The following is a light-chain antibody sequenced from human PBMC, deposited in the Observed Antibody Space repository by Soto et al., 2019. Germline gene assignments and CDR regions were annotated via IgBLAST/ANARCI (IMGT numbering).Light chain of an antibody. CDR2: KAS. CDR3: RQYNSYSWT. Sequence: DIQMTQSPSTLSASVGDRVTITCRASQSISSWLAWYQQKPGKAPKLLIYKASSLESGVPSRFSGSGSGTEFTLTISSLQPGDFATYYCRQYNSYSWTFGQGTKVDIK. V-gene: IGKV1-5*03. J-gene: IGKJ1*01. CDR1: QSISSW.